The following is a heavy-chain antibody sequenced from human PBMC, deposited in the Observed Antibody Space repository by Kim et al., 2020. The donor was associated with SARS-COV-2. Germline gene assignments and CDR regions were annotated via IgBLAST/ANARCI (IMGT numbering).Heavy chain of an antibody. V-gene: IGHV5-51*01. Sequence: GESLKISCKGSGYSFTNYWIGSVRQMPGKGLECMVIIYPGDSDTRYNPSFQGQVTISADKSISTAYLQWSSLTASDTAMYYCARWLGDYFDYWGQGTLVTVSS. CDR1: GYSFTNYW. CDR2: IYPGDSDT. J-gene: IGHJ4*02. CDR3: ARWLGDYFDY. D-gene: IGHD3-22*01.